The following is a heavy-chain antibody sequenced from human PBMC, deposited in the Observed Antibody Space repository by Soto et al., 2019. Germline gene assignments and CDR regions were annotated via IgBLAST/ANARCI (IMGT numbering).Heavy chain of an antibody. D-gene: IGHD2-2*01. CDR1: GGSISSHY. CDR3: ARTLAAMDYYYYMDV. J-gene: IGHJ6*03. Sequence: PSETLSLTCTVSGGSISSHYWSWIRQPPGKGLEWIGYISFSGITDYNPSLKSRVTISIDTSKNQLSLKVNSVTAADTAVYYCARTLAAMDYYYYMDVWGKGTTVTVSS. V-gene: IGHV4-59*11. CDR2: ISFSGIT.